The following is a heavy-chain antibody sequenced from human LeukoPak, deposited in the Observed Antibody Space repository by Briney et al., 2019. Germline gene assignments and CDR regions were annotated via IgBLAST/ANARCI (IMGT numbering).Heavy chain of an antibody. J-gene: IGHJ1*01. CDR1: GFTFSSYA. D-gene: IGHD3-22*01. V-gene: IGHV3-23*01. Sequence: PGGSLRLSCAASGFTFSSYAMSWVRQAPGKGLEWVSTISAGGSSTYYAASVKGRLTISRDNSKNTLYLQMNILRAEDTAVYYCATGMENYDGSGYYSYFQHWGQGTLVTVSS. CDR3: ATGMENYDGSGYYSYFQH. CDR2: ISAGGSST.